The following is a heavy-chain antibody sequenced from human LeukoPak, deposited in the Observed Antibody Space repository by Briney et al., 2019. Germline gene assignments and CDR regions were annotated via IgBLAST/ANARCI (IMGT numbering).Heavy chain of an antibody. CDR2: ISYSGT. V-gene: IGHV4-39*01. J-gene: IGHJ4*02. CDR1: GGSISISNYY. CDR3: ARRTSNPVGAIDY. Sequence: RSSETLSLTCTVSGGSISISNYYWGWIRQPPGRGLEWIGSISYSGTYYNPSLKSRLTISVDTSKNHFSLNLRSVTAADPAVYYCARRTSNPVGAIDYWGQGTLVTVSS. D-gene: IGHD1-26*01.